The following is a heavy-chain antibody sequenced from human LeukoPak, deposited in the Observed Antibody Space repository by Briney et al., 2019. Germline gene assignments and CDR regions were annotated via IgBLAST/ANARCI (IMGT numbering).Heavy chain of an antibody. D-gene: IGHD3-10*01. CDR2: INPSGGST. J-gene: IGHJ4*02. Sequence: EASVKVSCKASGYTFTSYYMHWVRQAPGQRLEWMGIINPSGGSTSYAQKFQGRVTMTRDMSTSTVYMELSSLRSEDTAVYYCARGFITMVRGAIGDYWGQGTLVTVSS. CDR3: ARGFITMVRGAIGDY. CDR1: GYTFTSYY. V-gene: IGHV1-46*01.